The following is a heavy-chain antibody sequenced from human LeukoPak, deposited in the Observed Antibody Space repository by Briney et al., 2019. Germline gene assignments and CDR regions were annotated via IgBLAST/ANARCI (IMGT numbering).Heavy chain of an antibody. J-gene: IGHJ5*02. CDR2: INPNSGGT. V-gene: IGHV1-2*02. D-gene: IGHD6-13*01. CDR3: AREISLAGIAGVYNWFDP. Sequence: GASVKVSCKASGYTFTGYYMHWVRQAPGQGLEWMGWINPNSGGTNYAQKFQGRVTMTRDTSISTAYMELSRLRSDDTAVYYCAREISLAGIAGVYNWFDPWGQVTLVTVSS. CDR1: GYTFTGYY.